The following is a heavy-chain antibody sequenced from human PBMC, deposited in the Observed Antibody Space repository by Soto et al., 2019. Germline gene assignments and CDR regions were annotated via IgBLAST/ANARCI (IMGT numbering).Heavy chain of an antibody. D-gene: IGHD7-27*01. CDR2: IKRTIDGGPT. V-gene: IGHV3-15*01. Sequence: EAQLVESGGGLVKPGGSLRLSCAASGFTFSDLHMSWVRQAPGKGLEWVGHIKRTIDGGPTGYAAPVNGRFTISRDDSKSVLYMQMNSLKIEDTAVYDCGSGDAFDIWGQGTMVTVS. J-gene: IGHJ3*02. CDR1: GFTFSDLH. CDR3: GSGDAFDI.